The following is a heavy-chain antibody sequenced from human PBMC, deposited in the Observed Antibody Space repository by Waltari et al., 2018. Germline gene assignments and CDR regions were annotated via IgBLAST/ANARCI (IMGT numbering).Heavy chain of an antibody. V-gene: IGHV4-4*07. Sequence: QVQLQESGPGLVKPSETLSLTCTVSGGSISSYYWSWIRQPAGKGLEWIGRIYTSGSTNYHPPLKSRVTMSVDTSKNQFSLKLSSVTAADTAVYYCAREGDYYDSSGYYSGMGFDYWGQGTLVTVSS. CDR2: IYTSGST. J-gene: IGHJ4*02. CDR1: GGSISSYY. CDR3: AREGDYYDSSGYYSGMGFDY. D-gene: IGHD3-22*01.